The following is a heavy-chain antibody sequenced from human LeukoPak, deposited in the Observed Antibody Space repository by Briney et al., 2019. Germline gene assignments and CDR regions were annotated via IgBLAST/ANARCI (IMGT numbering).Heavy chain of an antibody. J-gene: IGHJ4*02. CDR3: ARDIGYFDY. CDR1: GITVSSNY. V-gene: IGHV3-66*01. Sequence: PGGSLRLSCAASGITVSSNYMSWVRQAPGKGLEWVSVIYSGGDTYYADSVKGRFTISRDNSKNTLYLQMNRLRAEDTAVYYCARDIGYFDYWGQGTLVTVSS. CDR2: IYSGGDT.